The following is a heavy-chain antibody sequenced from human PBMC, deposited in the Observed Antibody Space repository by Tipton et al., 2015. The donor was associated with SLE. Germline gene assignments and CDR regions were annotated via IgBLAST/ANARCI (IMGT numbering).Heavy chain of an antibody. D-gene: IGHD2-2*01. CDR3: ARGTSIVVVPAALTD. Sequence: TLSLTCSVSGVSVSSRSYYWSWIRQPAGKGLEWIGYIYYSGTTNYSPSLRSRVTMSVDTSKNQCSLKLSSVTAADTAVYYCARGTSIVVVPAALTDWGQGTLVTVSS. V-gene: IGHV4-61*10. CDR1: GVSVSSRSYY. CDR2: IYYSGTT. J-gene: IGHJ4*02.